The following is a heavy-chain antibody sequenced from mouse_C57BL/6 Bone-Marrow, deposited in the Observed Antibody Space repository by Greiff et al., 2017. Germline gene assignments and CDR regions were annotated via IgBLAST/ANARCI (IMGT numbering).Heavy chain of an antibody. J-gene: IGHJ4*01. Sequence: DVKLVESVAELVRPGASVKLSCTASGFNIKNTYMHWVKQRPEQGLEWIGRIDPANGNTKYAPKFQGKATITADTSSNTAYLQLSSLTSEDTAIYYCARWGFITTGVWYAMDYWGQGTSVTVSS. CDR2: IDPANGNT. CDR1: GFNIKNTY. D-gene: IGHD1-1*01. V-gene: IGHV14-3*01. CDR3: ARWGFITTGVWYAMDY.